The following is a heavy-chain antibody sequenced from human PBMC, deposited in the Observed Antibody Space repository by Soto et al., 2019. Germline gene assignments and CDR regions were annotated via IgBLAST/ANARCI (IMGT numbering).Heavy chain of an antibody. CDR2: IIPILGIA. CDR3: ARVSDSSTSGLVGNWFDP. J-gene: IGHJ5*02. Sequence: GASVKVSCKASGGTFGSYTIRWVRQAPGQGLEWMGRIIPILGIANYAQKFQGRVTITADKSTSTAYMELSSLRSEDTAVYYCARVSDSSTSGLVGNWFDPWGQGTLVTVSS. CDR1: GGTFGSYT. D-gene: IGHD2-2*01. V-gene: IGHV1-69*02.